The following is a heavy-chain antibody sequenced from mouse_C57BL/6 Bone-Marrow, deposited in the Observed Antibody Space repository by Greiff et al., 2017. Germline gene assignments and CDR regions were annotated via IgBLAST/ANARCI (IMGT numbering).Heavy chain of an antibody. V-gene: IGHV14-3*01. D-gene: IGHD1-1*02. Sequence: EVQLQQSVAELVRPGASVKLSCTASGFNIKDAYMHWVKQRPEQGLEWIGRIDPANGNTEYAPKFQGKATITADTSSNTAYLQLSSLKSENTAVYYGAWCASSRYFDVWGTGTTVTVSS. CDR3: AWCASSRYFDV. CDR1: GFNIKDAY. CDR2: IDPANGNT. J-gene: IGHJ1*03.